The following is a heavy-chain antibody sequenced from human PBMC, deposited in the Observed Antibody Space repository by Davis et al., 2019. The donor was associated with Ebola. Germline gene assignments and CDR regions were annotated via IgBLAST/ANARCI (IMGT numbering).Heavy chain of an antibody. CDR1: GGSISSSSYY. CDR3: ARGVVVVAATIPFDY. V-gene: IGHV4-39*01. CDR2: IYYSGST. D-gene: IGHD2-15*01. J-gene: IGHJ4*02. Sequence: PSETLSLTCTVSGGSISSSSYYWGWIRQPPGKGLEWIGSIYYSGSTYYNPSLKSRVTISVDTSKNQFSLKLSSVTAADTAVYYCARGVVVVAATIPFDYWGQGTLVTVSS.